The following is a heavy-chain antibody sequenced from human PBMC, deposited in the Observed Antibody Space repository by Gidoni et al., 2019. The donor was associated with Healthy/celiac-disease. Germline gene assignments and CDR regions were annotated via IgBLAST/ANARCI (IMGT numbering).Heavy chain of an antibody. CDR1: GFTFSSYS. J-gene: IGHJ4*02. CDR2: ISSSSSYI. D-gene: IGHD2-2*02. CDR3: ARDGFEMGYCSSTSCYTDY. Sequence: EVQLVESGGGLVKPGGSLRLSCAASGFTFSSYSMNLVRQAPGKGLEWVSSISSSSSYIYYADSVKGRFTISRDNAKNSLYLQMNSLRAEDTAVYYCARDGFEMGYCSSTSCYTDYWGQGTLVTVSS. V-gene: IGHV3-21*01.